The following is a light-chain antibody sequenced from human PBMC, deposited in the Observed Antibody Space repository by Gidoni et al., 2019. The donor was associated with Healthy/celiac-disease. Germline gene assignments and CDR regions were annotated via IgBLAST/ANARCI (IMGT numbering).Light chain of an antibody. CDR3: CSYAGSYTFVV. Sequence: QSALTPPRSVSGSPGQSVTISCTGTSSDVGGYNYVSWYQQPPGKAPKLMIYDVSKRPPGVPDRFSGSKSGNTASLTISGLQAEDEADYYCCSYAGSYTFVVFGGGTKLTVL. CDR2: DVS. CDR1: SSDVGGYNY. V-gene: IGLV2-11*01. J-gene: IGLJ2*01.